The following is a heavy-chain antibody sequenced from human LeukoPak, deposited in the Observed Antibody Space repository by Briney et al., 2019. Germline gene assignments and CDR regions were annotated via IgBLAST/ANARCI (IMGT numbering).Heavy chain of an antibody. D-gene: IGHD6-6*01. CDR2: IYTSGST. CDR3: AREVKTWEQLVLDY. CDR1: GGSISSGSYY. V-gene: IGHV4-61*02. J-gene: IGHJ4*02. Sequence: PSETLSLTCTVSGGSISSGSYYWRWIRQPAGTGLEWIGRIYTSGSTNYNPSLKSRVTISVDTSKNQFSLKLSSVTAADTAVYYCAREVKTWEQLVLDYWGQGTLVTVSS.